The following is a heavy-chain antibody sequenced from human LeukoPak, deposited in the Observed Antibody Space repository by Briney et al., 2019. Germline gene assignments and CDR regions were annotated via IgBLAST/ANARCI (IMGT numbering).Heavy chain of an antibody. Sequence: PSETLSLTCTVSGGSISSSSYYWGWIRQPPGKGLEWIGSIYFSGSSYYNPSLRSRVTISVDTSKNQFSLRLTSVTAVDTAVYYCARLLFAMDVWGQGTTVTVSS. CDR3: ARLLFAMDV. J-gene: IGHJ6*02. D-gene: IGHD2-21*01. CDR2: IYFSGSS. V-gene: IGHV4-39*01. CDR1: GGSISSSSYY.